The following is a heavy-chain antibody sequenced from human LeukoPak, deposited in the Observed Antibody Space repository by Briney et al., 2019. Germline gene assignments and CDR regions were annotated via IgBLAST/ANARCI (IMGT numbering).Heavy chain of an antibody. J-gene: IGHJ6*03. Sequence: SETLSLTCAVSGGSISSGGYSWSWIRQPPGKGLEWIGYIYYSGSTYYNPSLKSRVTMSVDTSKNQFSLKLSSVTAADTAVYYCARLGPPAYYYYMDVWGKGTTVTISS. D-gene: IGHD3-16*01. V-gene: IGHV4-30-4*07. CDR2: IYYSGST. CDR3: ARLGPPAYYYYMDV. CDR1: GGSISSGGYS.